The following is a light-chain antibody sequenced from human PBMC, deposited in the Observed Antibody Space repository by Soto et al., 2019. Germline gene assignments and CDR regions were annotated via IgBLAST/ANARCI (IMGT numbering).Light chain of an antibody. CDR1: QGISNY. V-gene: IGKV1-16*01. J-gene: IGKJ1*01. CDR2: GAS. CDR3: QHYNSYSEA. Sequence: DIQMTQSPSSLSAYLGDRVTITCRASQGISNYLAWYQQKPGRLPKLLLFGASTLQSGVASRFSGSGSGTEFTLTISSLQPDDFATYYCQHYNSYSEAFGQGTKVDIK.